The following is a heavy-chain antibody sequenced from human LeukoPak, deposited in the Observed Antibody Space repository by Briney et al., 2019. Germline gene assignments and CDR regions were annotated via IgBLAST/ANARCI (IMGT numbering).Heavy chain of an antibody. Sequence: GGSLETSLKGSGYHLNSYWIGWVRPMPGKGPGWVGIIYPGDSDTRYSRSFQGQVTISADKSISTAYLQWSSLKAWDTAMYYCAARHYNILTGYAFDIWGQGAMVTVSS. CDR1: GYHLNSYW. CDR2: IYPGDSDT. J-gene: IGHJ3*02. D-gene: IGHD3-9*01. CDR3: AARHYNILTGYAFDI. V-gene: IGHV5-51*01.